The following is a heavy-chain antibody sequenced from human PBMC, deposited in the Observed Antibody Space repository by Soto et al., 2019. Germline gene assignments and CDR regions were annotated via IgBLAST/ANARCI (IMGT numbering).Heavy chain of an antibody. CDR3: ARHKSGSDWLDP. CDR1: GGSISDISYC. J-gene: IGHJ5*02. Sequence: CTVSGGSISDISYCWGWIRQPPGKGLQWIGCMFYSGATYYNPSLKNRVTLSVDTSNNEFSLKLVSVTAPDTAVYYCARHKSGSDWLDPWGQGTLVTVSS. CDR2: MFYSGAT. V-gene: IGHV4-39*01. D-gene: IGHD2-15*01.